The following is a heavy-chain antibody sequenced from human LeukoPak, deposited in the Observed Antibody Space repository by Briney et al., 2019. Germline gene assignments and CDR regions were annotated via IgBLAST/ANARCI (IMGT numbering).Heavy chain of an antibody. Sequence: SETLSLTCTVSGGSISSYYWSWIRQPPGKGLEWIGYIYYSGSTNYNPSLKSRVTISADTSKNQFSLKLSSVTAADTAVYYCARRYCSGGSCPTDYWGQGTLVTVSS. CDR3: ARRYCSGGSCPTDY. CDR1: GGSISSYY. CDR2: IYYSGST. D-gene: IGHD2-15*01. V-gene: IGHV4-59*01. J-gene: IGHJ4*02.